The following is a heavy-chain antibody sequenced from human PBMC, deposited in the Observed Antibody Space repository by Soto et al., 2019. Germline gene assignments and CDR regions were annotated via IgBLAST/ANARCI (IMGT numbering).Heavy chain of an antibody. D-gene: IGHD1-26*01. CDR3: ARSGSYYKYYFDY. CDR1: GYTFTSYA. V-gene: IGHV1-3*01. CDR2: INAGNGNT. Sequence: GASVKVSCKASGYTFTSYAMHWVRQAPGQRLEWMGWINAGNGNTKYSQKFQGRVTITRDTSASTAYMELSSLRSEDTAVYYCARSGSYYKYYFDYWGQGTLVTVSS. J-gene: IGHJ4*02.